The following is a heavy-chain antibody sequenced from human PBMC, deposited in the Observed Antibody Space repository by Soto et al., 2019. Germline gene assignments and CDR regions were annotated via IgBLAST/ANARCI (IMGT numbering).Heavy chain of an antibody. D-gene: IGHD7-27*01. V-gene: IGHV3-74*01. J-gene: IGHJ4*02. CDR1: EFTFSDNW. CDR3: TRGGTRTTYWGLFDS. CDR2: ISGDASST. Sequence: EVKVVESGGGLVQPGGSLRLSCAASEFTFSDNWMHWVRQPPGKGPVWVSRISGDASSTSYADSVKGRFTISRDSAKNTVYLQMDSLRVEDTAVYYCTRGGTRTTYWGLFDSWGQGTLVTMSS.